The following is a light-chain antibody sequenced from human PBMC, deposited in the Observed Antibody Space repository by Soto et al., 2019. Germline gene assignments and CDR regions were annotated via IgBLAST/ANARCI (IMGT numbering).Light chain of an antibody. V-gene: IGKV3-11*01. CDR1: QSVSSY. Sequence: EIVLTQSPATLSLSPGERATLSCRASQSVSSYLAWYQQKPGQAPRLLIYDASNRATGIPARFSGSGSVTDFNLTISSLEPEDFAVYYCQQRSNWPLLTFGGGTKVEIK. CDR2: DAS. J-gene: IGKJ4*01. CDR3: QQRSNWPLLT.